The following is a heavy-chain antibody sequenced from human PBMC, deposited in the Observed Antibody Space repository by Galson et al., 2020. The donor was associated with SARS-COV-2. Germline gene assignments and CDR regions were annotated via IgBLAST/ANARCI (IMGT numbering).Heavy chain of an antibody. CDR2: NNPNSGGT. J-gene: IGHJ3*02. CDR1: GYTFTGYY. D-gene: IGHD6-13*01. Sequence: ASVKVSCKASGYTFTGYYMHWVRQAPGQGLEWMGWNNPNSGGTNYAQKFQGRVTMTRDTSISTAYMELSRLRSDDTAVYYCARDRYSSSWRDAFDIRGQGTMVTVSS. CDR3: ARDRYSSSWRDAFDI. V-gene: IGHV1-2*02.